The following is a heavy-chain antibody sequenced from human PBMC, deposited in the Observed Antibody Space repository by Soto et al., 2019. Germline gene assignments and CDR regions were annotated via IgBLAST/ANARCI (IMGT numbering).Heavy chain of an antibody. Sequence: ASVKVSYKASGYTFTSYYMHWVRQAPGQGLEWMGIINPSGGSTSYAQKFQGRVTMTRDTSTSTVYMELSSLRSEDTAVYYCARGPVGYYHVFLVENFDYWGQGTLVTSPQ. J-gene: IGHJ4*02. CDR3: ARGPVGYYHVFLVENFDY. V-gene: IGHV1-46*01. D-gene: IGHD3-22*01. CDR1: GYTFTSYY. CDR2: INPSGGST.